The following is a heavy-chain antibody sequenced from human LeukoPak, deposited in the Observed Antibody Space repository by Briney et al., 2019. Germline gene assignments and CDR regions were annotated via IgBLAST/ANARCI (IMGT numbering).Heavy chain of an antibody. CDR3: TRKGSYGDYSVH. V-gene: IGHV3-74*01. Sequence: PGGSLRLSCAASGFTFSSYWMHWVRQAPGKGLVWVSRINSDGSSTSYADSVKGRFTISRDNAENTLYLQMNSLRAEDTAVYYCTRKGSYGDYSVHWGQGTLVTVSS. D-gene: IGHD4-17*01. CDR1: GFTFSSYW. CDR2: INSDGSST. J-gene: IGHJ4*02.